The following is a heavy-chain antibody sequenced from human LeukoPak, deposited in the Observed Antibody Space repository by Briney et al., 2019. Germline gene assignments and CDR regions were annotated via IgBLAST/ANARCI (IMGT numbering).Heavy chain of an antibody. CDR2: IIPIFGTA. D-gene: IGHD6-6*01. CDR3: ARDQGGSSSPLEGFDP. V-gene: IGHV1-69*05. J-gene: IGHJ5*02. CDR1: GGTFSSYA. Sequence: GSSVKVSCKASGGTFSSYAISWVRQAPGQGLEWMGGIIPIFGTANYAQKFQGRVTITTDESTSTAYMELSSLRSEDTAVYYCARDQGGSSSPLEGFDPWGQGTLATVSS.